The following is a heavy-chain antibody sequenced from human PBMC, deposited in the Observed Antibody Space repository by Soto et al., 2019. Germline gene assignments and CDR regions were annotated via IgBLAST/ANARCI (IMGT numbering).Heavy chain of an antibody. CDR2: ISYDGSNK. CDR1: GFTFSSYG. CDR3: AGTAPMVRGLIGDYYGLDV. J-gene: IGHJ6*02. V-gene: IGHV3-30*03. D-gene: IGHD3-10*01. Sequence: GGSLRLSCAASGFTFSSYGMHWVRQAPGKGLEWVAVISYDGSNKYYADSVKGRFTISRDNSKNTLYLQMNSLRAEDTAVYYCAGTAPMVRGLIGDYYGLDVWGQGTTVTV.